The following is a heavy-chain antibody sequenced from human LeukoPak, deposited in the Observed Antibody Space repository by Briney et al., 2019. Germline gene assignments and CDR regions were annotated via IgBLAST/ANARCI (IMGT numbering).Heavy chain of an antibody. J-gene: IGHJ4*02. D-gene: IGHD6-13*01. CDR1: GYTXTSYG. V-gene: IGHV1-18*01. Sequence: ASVKVSCKASGYTXTSYGISGVRQAPGQGLELMGWISAYNGNTNYAQKLQGRVTMTTDTSTSTAYMELRSLRSDDTAVYYCARAPSGYSSSWYGGDYWGQGTLVTVSS. CDR3: ARAPSGYSSSWYGGDY. CDR2: ISAYNGNT.